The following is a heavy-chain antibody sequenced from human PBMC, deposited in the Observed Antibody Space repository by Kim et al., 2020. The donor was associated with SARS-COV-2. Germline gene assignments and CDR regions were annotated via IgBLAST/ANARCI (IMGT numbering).Heavy chain of an antibody. V-gene: IGHV6-1*01. CDR3: ARAVAGRNWFDP. J-gene: IGHJ5*02. Sequence: DYAVSGKSRRTIDPDTSKNQFSLHLNSVTPEDTAVYYCARAVAGRNWFDPWGQGTLVTVSS. D-gene: IGHD6-19*01.